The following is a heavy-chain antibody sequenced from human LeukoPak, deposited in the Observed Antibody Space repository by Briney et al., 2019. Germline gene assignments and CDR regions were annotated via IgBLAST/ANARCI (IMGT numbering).Heavy chain of an antibody. D-gene: IGHD4-17*01. CDR3: ARDGTTVTTGNAFDI. CDR2: IKQDGSEK. CDR1: GFTFSSYW. Sequence: GGSLRLSCAASGFTFSSYWMSWVRQAPGKGLEWVPNIKQDGSEKYYVDSVKGRFTISRDNAKNSLYLQMNSLRAEDTAVYYCARDGTTVTTGNAFDIWGQGTMVTVSS. V-gene: IGHV3-7*03. J-gene: IGHJ3*02.